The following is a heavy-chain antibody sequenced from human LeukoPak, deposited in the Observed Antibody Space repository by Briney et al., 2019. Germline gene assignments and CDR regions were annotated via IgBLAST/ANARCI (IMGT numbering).Heavy chain of an antibody. CDR1: GYTLTELS. Sequence: ASVKVSCKVSGYTLTELSLHWVRQAPGKGLEWMGGFDPEDGETIYAQKFQGRVTMTEDTSTDTAYMELSSLRSEDTAVYYCATFPRAGSGSYYRPAGDYGMDVWGQGTTVTVSS. D-gene: IGHD3-10*01. CDR2: FDPEDGET. CDR3: ATFPRAGSGSYYRPAGDYGMDV. V-gene: IGHV1-24*01. J-gene: IGHJ6*02.